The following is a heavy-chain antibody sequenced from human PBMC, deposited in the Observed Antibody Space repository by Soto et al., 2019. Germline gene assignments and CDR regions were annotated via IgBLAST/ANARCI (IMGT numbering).Heavy chain of an antibody. V-gene: IGHV3-48*01. J-gene: IGHJ4*02. CDR3: ARDLTTVSY. Sequence: SLRLSCAASGFTFSSYSMNWVRQAPGKGLEWVSYISSSSSTIYYADSVKGRFTISRDNAKNSLYLQMNSLRAEDTAVYYCARDLTTVSYWGQGTLVTVSS. CDR2: ISSSSSTI. D-gene: IGHD4-17*01. CDR1: GFTFSSYS.